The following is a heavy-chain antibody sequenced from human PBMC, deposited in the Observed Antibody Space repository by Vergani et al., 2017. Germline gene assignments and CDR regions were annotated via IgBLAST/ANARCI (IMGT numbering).Heavy chain of an antibody. CDR3: AKDPFYYYGMYV. CDR2: ISGSGGST. CDR1: GFTFSSYA. J-gene: IGHJ6*02. Sequence: EVQLLESGGGLVQPGGSLRLSCAASGFTFSSYAMSWVRQAPGKGLEWVSAISGSGGSTYYADSVKGRFTISRDNSKNTLYLQMNSLRADDTAVYYCAKDPFYYYGMYVWGQGTTVTVSS. V-gene: IGHV3-23*01.